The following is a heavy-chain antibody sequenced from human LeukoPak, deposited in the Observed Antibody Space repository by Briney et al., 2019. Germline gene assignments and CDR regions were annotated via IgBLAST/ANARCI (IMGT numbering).Heavy chain of an antibody. CDR1: GFTFSGSA. V-gene: IGHV3-73*01. CDR3: TRHFSGNWNDADFDY. D-gene: IGHD1-20*01. Sequence: PGGSLRLSCAASGFTFSGSAMHWVRQASGKGLEWVGRIRSKANSYATAYAASVKGRFTISRDDSKNTAYLQMNSLKTEDTAVYYCTRHFSGNWNDADFDYWGQGTLVTVSS. CDR2: IRSKANSYAT. J-gene: IGHJ4*02.